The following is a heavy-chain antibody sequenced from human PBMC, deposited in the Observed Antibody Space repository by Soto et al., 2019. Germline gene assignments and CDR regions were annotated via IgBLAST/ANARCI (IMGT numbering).Heavy chain of an antibody. J-gene: IGHJ4*02. V-gene: IGHV3-30-3*01. CDR2: ISYDGSNK. CDR1: GFTFSSYA. CDR3: AREDYDILTGPYGY. D-gene: IGHD3-9*01. Sequence: QVQLVESGGGVVQPGRSLRLSCAASGFTFSSYAMHWVRQAPGKGLEWVAVISYDGSNKYYADSVKGRFTISRDNSKNTLYLQMNSLRAEDTAVYYCAREDYDILTGPYGYWGQGTLVTVSS.